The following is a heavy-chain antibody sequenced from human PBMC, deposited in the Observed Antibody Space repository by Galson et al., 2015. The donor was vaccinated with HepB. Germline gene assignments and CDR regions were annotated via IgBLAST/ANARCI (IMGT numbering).Heavy chain of an antibody. CDR2: IYSGGYT. J-gene: IGHJ4*02. D-gene: IGHD2-21*01. V-gene: IGHV3-66*01. CDR1: GFTVSKNY. Sequence: SLRLSCAASGFTVSKNYMSWLRQAQGKGLEWVSDIYSGGYTYYADSVKGRFTISRDNSENTLYLQMNSLRVEDTAVYYCARENDWSYAYWGQGILVPVSS. CDR3: ARENDWSYAY.